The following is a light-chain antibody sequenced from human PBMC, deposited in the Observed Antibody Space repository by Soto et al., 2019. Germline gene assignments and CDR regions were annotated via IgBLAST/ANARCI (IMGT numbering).Light chain of an antibody. CDR2: DVS. CDR1: QSVSSR. Sequence: EIVMTQSPATLSVSPGGRATLSCRASQSVSSRLAWYQQKPGQAPRLLIYDVSNRATGIPARFSGSGSGTDFALTISSLEPEDFAVYYCQQRDYWQVTFGQGTRLEIK. V-gene: IGKV3-11*01. J-gene: IGKJ5*01. CDR3: QQRDYWQVT.